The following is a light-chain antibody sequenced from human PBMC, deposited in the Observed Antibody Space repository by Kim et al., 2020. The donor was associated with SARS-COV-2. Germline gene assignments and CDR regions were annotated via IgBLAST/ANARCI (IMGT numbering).Light chain of an antibody. CDR2: LNSDGSH. Sequence: ASVKLTCTLSSGHRTNAIAWHQQQPEKGPRYLMKLNSDGSHNKGDGIPDRFSGSSSGAERYLTISSLQSEDEADYYCQTWGTGIWVFGGGTKLTVL. J-gene: IGLJ3*02. CDR1: SGHRTNA. V-gene: IGLV4-69*01. CDR3: QTWGTGIWV.